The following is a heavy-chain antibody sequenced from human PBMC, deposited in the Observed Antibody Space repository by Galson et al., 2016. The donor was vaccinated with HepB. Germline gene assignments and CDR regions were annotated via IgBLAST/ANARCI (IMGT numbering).Heavy chain of an antibody. CDR1: GDSLSELS. V-gene: IGHV1-24*01. J-gene: IGHJ3*01. CDR3: ATDRAEAALEAFDL. D-gene: IGHD6-19*01. CDR2: SVAEDGEP. Sequence: VKVSCKVSGDSLSELSMHWVRQAPGKGLEYMGISVAEDGEPFYAEKFQGRVTMMEDTSTDTAYLELRSLRSEDTAVYYCATDRAEAALEAFDLWGQGTMVTVPS.